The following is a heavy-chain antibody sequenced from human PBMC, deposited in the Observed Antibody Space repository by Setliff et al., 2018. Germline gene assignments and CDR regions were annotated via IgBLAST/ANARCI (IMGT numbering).Heavy chain of an antibody. J-gene: IGHJ4*02. V-gene: IGHV3-7*01. CDR2: IKQDGSEK. CDR1: GFTFSSYW. Sequence: GGSLRLSCAASGFTFSSYWMSWVRQAPGKGLEWVANIKQDGSEKYYVDSVKGRFTISRDNAKNSLYLQMNSLRAEDTAVYYCAKGLPYDILTGTFLDYWGQGTLVTVSS. D-gene: IGHD3-9*01. CDR3: AKGLPYDILTGTFLDY.